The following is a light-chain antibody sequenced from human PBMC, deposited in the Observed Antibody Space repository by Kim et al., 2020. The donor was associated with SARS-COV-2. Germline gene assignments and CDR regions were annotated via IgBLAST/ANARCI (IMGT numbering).Light chain of an antibody. CDR2: AAS. J-gene: IGKJ1*01. Sequence: VSVGDRVTIPCRASQGITNSLACYQQKPGKVPQVLIYAASVLQSGVPSRFSGSGFGTDFTLTISSLQPEDVATYYCQKYNSAPCTFGQGTKVDIK. V-gene: IGKV1-27*01. CDR1: QGITNS. CDR3: QKYNSAPCT.